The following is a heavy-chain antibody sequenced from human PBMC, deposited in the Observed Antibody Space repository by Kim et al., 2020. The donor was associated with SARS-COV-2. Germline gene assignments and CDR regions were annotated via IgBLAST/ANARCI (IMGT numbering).Heavy chain of an antibody. CDR3: ARQFSGPGDAFDI. D-gene: IGHD3-10*01. Sequence: YNPSLKSRVTISVDTSKNQFSLKLSSVTAADTAVYYCARQFSGPGDAFDIWGQGTMVTVSS. J-gene: IGHJ3*02. V-gene: IGHV4-39*01.